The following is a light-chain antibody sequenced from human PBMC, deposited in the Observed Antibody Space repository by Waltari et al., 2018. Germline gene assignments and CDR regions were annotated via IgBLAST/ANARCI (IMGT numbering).Light chain of an antibody. CDR1: QNINNY. CDR2: DAS. V-gene: IGKV3-11*01. J-gene: IGKJ4*01. CDR3: QQRSNWPPLT. Sequence: IVLTQSPATLSLSPGERATLPCRASQNINNYLAWYQQKPGQGPRLLIFDASNRATGVPARFSGSGSGTDFTLTISSLEPEDFAVYYCQQRSNWPPLTFGGGTKVEIK.